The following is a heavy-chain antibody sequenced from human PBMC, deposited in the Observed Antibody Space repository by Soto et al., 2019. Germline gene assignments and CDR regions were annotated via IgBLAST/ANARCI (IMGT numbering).Heavy chain of an antibody. CDR3: ATEGEMSGASDWADYFDH. CDR2: IKRKSDHGST. Sequence: EMQLVESGGGLVEPGGSLRLSCAASGFAFSHVWMTWVRQAPGKGLEWVGRIKRKSDHGSTHYAAAVKGRFTISRDDSKNTLYLQMDSLKSEDTAVYYCATEGEMSGASDWADYFDHWGRGTLVTVSS. CDR1: GFAFSHVW. J-gene: IGHJ4*01. D-gene: IGHD2-15*01. V-gene: IGHV3-15*01.